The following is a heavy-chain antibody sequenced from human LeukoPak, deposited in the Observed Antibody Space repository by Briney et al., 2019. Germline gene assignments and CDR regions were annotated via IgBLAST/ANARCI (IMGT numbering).Heavy chain of an antibody. CDR2: ISYDGSNK. J-gene: IGHJ5*02. V-gene: IGHV3-30-3*01. CDR3: ARASDSYSSSWYYGWFDP. D-gene: IGHD6-13*01. CDR1: GFTFSSYA. Sequence: PGGSLRLSCAASGFTFSSYAMHWVRQAPGKGLEWVAVISYDGSNKYYADSVKGRFTISRDNSENTLYLQMNSLRAEDTAVYYCARASDSYSSSWYYGWFDPWGQGTLVTVSS.